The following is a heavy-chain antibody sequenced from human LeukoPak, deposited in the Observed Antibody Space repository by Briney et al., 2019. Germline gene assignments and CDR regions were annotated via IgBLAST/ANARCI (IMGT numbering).Heavy chain of an antibody. D-gene: IGHD5-18*01. Sequence: GGSLRLSCAASGFTFSSYGMHWVRQAPGKGLEWVAVIWYDGSNKYYADSVKGRFTISRHNSKNTLYLQMNSLRAEDTAMYYCARDRMVTYFDYWGQGTLVTVSS. CDR3: ARDRMVTYFDY. CDR1: GFTFSSYG. V-gene: IGHV3-33*01. J-gene: IGHJ4*02. CDR2: IWYDGSNK.